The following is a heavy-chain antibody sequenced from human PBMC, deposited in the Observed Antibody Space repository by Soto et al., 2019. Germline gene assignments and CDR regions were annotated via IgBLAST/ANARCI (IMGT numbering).Heavy chain of an antibody. D-gene: IGHD3-16*01. CDR2: ISSSGVST. V-gene: IGHV3-23*01. CDR3: PKLVGERVVIMFDC. Sequence: HPGGSLRLSCAASGFTFSSYAMSWVRQAPGKGLEWVSTISSSGVSTYYADSVKGRFTISRDKSKNTMYLQMNSLRAEDTAVYYCPKLVGERVVIMFDCWGPGTVVT. J-gene: IGHJ4*02. CDR1: GFTFSSYA.